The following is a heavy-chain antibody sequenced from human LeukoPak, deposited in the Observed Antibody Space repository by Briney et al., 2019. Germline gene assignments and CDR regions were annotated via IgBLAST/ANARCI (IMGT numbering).Heavy chain of an antibody. CDR1: GYTFTSYG. Sequence: ASVKVSCKASGYTFTSYGISWVRQAPGQGLEWMGWISAYNGNTNYAQKLQGRVTMTTDTSTSTAYMELRSLRSDDTAVYYCARDKTAYCSGGSCYSGIDYWGQGTLVTVSS. D-gene: IGHD2-15*01. J-gene: IGHJ4*02. CDR3: ARDKTAYCSGGSCYSGIDY. V-gene: IGHV1-18*01. CDR2: ISAYNGNT.